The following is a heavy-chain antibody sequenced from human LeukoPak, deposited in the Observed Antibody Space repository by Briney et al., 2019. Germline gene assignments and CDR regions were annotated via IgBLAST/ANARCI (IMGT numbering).Heavy chain of an antibody. CDR2: LFSTGSA. Sequence: SETLSLTCSVSGASLTRPTYYQWSWIRQPQGKGLELIGSLFSTGSATLNPSLKRRVTMSLDTSKSQFSLKLSSVTAEYSAVYYCARFKSGGFSYFDSWGQGTLVAVSS. CDR3: ARFKSGGFSYFDS. CDR1: GASLTRPTYY. V-gene: IGHV4-61*01. J-gene: IGHJ4*02. D-gene: IGHD3-3*01.